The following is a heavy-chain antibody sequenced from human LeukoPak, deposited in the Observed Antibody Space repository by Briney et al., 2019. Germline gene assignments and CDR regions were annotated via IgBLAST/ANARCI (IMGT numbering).Heavy chain of an antibody. V-gene: IGHV3-74*01. CDR2: INSDGSST. CDR1: GFTFSSYW. D-gene: IGHD5-18*01. CDR3: VDTAMAPALTPPYYYYYMDV. Sequence: GGSLRLSCAASGFTFSSYWMHWVRQAPGKGLVWVSRINSDGSSTSYADSVKGRFTISRDNAKNTLYLQMNSLRAEDTAVYYCVDTAMAPALTPPYYYYYMDVRGKGTTVTVSS. J-gene: IGHJ6*03.